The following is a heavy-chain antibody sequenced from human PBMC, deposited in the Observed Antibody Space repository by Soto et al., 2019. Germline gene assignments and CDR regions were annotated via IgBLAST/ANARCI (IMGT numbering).Heavy chain of an antibody. J-gene: IGHJ4*02. D-gene: IGHD3-22*01. CDR2: IIPIFGTA. V-gene: IGHV1-69*06. CDR3: ARQRYYDSSGFPYFDY. CDR1: GGTFSSYA. Sequence: SVKVSCKASGGTFSSYAISWVRQAPGQGLEWMGGIIPIFGTANYAQKFQGRVTITADKSTSTAYMELSSLRSEDTAVYYCARQRYYDSSGFPYFDYWGQGTLVTVSS.